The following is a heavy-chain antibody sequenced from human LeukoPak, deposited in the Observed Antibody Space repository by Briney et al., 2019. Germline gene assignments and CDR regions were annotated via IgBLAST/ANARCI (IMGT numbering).Heavy chain of an antibody. D-gene: IGHD6-19*01. J-gene: IGHJ6*04. Sequence: PGGSLRLSCAASGFTFSSYSMNWVRQAPGKGLEWVSSISSSSSYIYYADSVKGRFTISRDNAKNSLYLQMNSLRAEDTAVYYCARDWGSSGWRYYYGMDVWGKGTTVTVSS. CDR2: ISSSSSYI. CDR1: GFTFSSYS. CDR3: ARDWGSSGWRYYYGMDV. V-gene: IGHV3-21*01.